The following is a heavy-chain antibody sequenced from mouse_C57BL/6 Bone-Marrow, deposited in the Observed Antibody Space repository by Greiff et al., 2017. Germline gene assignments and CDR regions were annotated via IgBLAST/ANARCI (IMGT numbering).Heavy chain of an antibody. CDR3: ARRYDYPWYFDV. J-gene: IGHJ1*03. V-gene: IGHV5-12*01. Sequence: DVHLVESGGGLVQPGGSLKLSCAASGFTFSDYYMYWVRQTPEKRLAWVAYISNGGGSTYYPDTVKGRFTISRDNAKNTLYLQMSRLKSEDTAMYYCARRYDYPWYFDVWGTGTTVTVSS. CDR2: ISNGGGST. CDR1: GFTFSDYY. D-gene: IGHD2-4*01.